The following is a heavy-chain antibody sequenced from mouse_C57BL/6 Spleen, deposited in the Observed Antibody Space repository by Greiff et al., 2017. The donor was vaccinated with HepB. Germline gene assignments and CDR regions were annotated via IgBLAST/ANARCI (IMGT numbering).Heavy chain of an antibody. CDR2: IDPETGGT. Sequence: QVQLQQSGAELVRPGASVTLSCKASGYTFTDYEMHWVKQTPVHGLEWIGAIDPETGGTAYNQKFKGKAILTADKSSSTAYMELRSLTSEDSAVYYCTRKESNLYFDYWGQGTTLTVSS. J-gene: IGHJ2*01. CDR1: GYTFTDYE. CDR3: TRKESNLYFDY. D-gene: IGHD2-5*01. V-gene: IGHV1-15*01.